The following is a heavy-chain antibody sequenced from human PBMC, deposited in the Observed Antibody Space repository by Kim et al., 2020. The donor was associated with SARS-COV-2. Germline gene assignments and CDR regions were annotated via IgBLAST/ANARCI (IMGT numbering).Heavy chain of an antibody. V-gene: IGHV1-18*01. D-gene: IGHD2-2*01. Sequence: ASVKVSCKASGYTFTSYGISWVRQAPGQGLEWMGWISAYNGNTNYAQKLQGRVTMTTDTSTSTAYMELRSLRSDDTAVYYCARDEIRYCSSTSCPKLDYWGQGTLVTVSS. CDR3: ARDEIRYCSSTSCPKLDY. CDR2: ISAYNGNT. CDR1: GYTFTSYG. J-gene: IGHJ4*02.